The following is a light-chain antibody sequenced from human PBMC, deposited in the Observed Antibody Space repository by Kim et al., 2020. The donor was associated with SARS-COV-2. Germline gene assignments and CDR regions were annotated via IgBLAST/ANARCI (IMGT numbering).Light chain of an antibody. J-gene: IGLJ3*02. V-gene: IGLV2-14*03. CDR1: SSDVGGYNY. CDR3: SSYTSSPWV. Sequence: QSALTQPASVSGSPGQSITISCTGTSSDVGGYNYVSWYQQHPGKAPKLMIYDVSNRPSGVSNRFSGSKSGNTGSLTISGLQAEDEADYYCSSYTSSPWVFGGGTKLTVL. CDR2: DVS.